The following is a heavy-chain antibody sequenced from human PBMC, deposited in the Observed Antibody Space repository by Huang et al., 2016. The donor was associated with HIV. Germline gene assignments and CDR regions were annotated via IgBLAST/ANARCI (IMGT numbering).Heavy chain of an antibody. V-gene: IGHV4-34*01. CDR3: ARASWYEPRSWYFGL. D-gene: IGHD6-13*01. CDR1: GGSVSDHY. J-gene: IGHJ2*01. Sequence: QVQLQQWGAGLLKPSETLSLTCAVDGGSVSDHYWSWIRQPPGKGLEWIAEINDNGYTNYNPSLKSRVTISVHTSRNQFSLKLNSVTAADAAVHYCARASWYEPRSWYFGLWGRGTLVTVSS. CDR2: INDNGYT.